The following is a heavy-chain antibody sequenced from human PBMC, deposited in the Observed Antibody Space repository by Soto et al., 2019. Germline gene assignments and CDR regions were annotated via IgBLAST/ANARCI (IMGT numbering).Heavy chain of an antibody. Sequence: ASVEVSCKASGYTFTGYDMHWVRQAPGQGLELMGWINPNSGGTNYAQKFQGWVTMTRDTSISTAYMELSRLRSDDTAVYYCAREGSIAARPNWFDPWGQGTLVTVSS. CDR3: AREGSIAARPNWFDP. J-gene: IGHJ5*02. V-gene: IGHV1-2*04. CDR2: INPNSGGT. CDR1: GYTFTGYD. D-gene: IGHD6-6*01.